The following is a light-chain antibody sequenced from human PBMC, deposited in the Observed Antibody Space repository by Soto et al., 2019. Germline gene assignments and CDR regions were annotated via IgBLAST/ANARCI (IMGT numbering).Light chain of an antibody. V-gene: IGKV1-5*01. CDR1: QSIGSW. CDR3: QKYNSS. J-gene: IGKJ5*01. Sequence: DFQMTQSPSTLSASVGGKVTRTCRASQSIGSWLAWYQQKPGKAPKVLIYDASSLESGVPSRFSGSGSGTEFTLTISSLQPDDFATYYCQKYNSSFGQGTRLEIK. CDR2: DAS.